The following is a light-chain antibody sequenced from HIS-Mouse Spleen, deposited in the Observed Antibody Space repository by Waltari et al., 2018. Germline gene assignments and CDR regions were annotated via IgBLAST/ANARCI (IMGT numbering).Light chain of an antibody. CDR1: SSDVGGYNY. J-gene: IGLJ2*01. V-gene: IGLV2-14*03. CDR2: DGS. Sequence: QSALTQPASVSGSPGQSITISCTGTSSDVGGYNYVSWYQQHPGKAPKLMIYDGSNLPSGVSNRFSGSKSGNTASLTISGLQAEDEADYYCSSYTSSSFNVVFGGGTKLTVL. CDR3: SSYTSSSFNVV.